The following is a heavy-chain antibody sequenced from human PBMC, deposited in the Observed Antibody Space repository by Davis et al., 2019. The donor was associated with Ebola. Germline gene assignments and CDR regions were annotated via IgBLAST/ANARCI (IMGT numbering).Heavy chain of an antibody. Sequence: GGSLRLSCAASGFTFSSYSMNWVRQAPGKGLEWVSSISSSSSYIYYADSVKGRFTISRDNAKNSLYLQMNSLRAEDTAVYYCAKTGGVGATLYWGQGTLVTVSS. V-gene: IGHV3-21*01. D-gene: IGHD1-26*01. CDR2: ISSSSSYI. J-gene: IGHJ4*02. CDR3: AKTGGVGATLY. CDR1: GFTFSSYS.